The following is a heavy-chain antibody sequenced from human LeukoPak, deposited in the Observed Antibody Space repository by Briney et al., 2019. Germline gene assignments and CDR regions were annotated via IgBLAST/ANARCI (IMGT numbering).Heavy chain of an antibody. Sequence: SETLSLTCTVSGGSISSSSYYWGWIRQPPGKGLEWIGSIYYSGSTYYNPSLKSRVTISVDTSKNQFSLKLSSVTAADTAVYYCARAITMVRGVPYYYYYYMDIWGKGTTVTVSS. J-gene: IGHJ6*03. V-gene: IGHV4-39*07. CDR1: GGSISSSSYY. D-gene: IGHD3-10*01. CDR2: IYYSGST. CDR3: ARAITMVRGVPYYYYYYMDI.